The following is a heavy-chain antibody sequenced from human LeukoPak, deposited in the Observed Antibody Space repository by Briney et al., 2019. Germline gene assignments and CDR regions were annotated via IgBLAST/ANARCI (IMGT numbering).Heavy chain of an antibody. CDR3: ASEWELYHDAFDI. J-gene: IGHJ3*02. V-gene: IGHV4-39*07. D-gene: IGHD1-26*01. CDR2: IFYSGST. CDR1: GGSISTSNYY. Sequence: PSETLSLTCTVSGGSISTSNYYWGWIRQPPGKGLEWIGNIFYSGSTYYSPSLKSRVTISVDTSKNQFSLKLSSVTAADTAVYYCASEWELYHDAFDIWGQGTMVTVSS.